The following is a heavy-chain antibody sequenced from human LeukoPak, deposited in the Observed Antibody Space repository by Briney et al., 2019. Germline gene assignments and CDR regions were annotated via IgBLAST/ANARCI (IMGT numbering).Heavy chain of an antibody. CDR3: ARELTIIGVLSFDY. Sequence: HSGGSLRLSCAASGFTVSSNYMSWVRQAPGKGLEWVSVIYSGGSTYYADSVKGRFTISRDNSKNTLYLQMNSLRAEDTAVYYCARELTIIGVLSFDYWGQGTLVTVSS. V-gene: IGHV3-66*01. CDR2: IYSGGST. CDR1: GFTVSSNY. J-gene: IGHJ4*02. D-gene: IGHD3-3*01.